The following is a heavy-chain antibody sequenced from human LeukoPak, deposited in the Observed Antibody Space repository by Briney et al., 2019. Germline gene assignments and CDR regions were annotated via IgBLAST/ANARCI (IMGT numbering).Heavy chain of an antibody. CDR2: ISGGGGST. V-gene: IGHV3-23*01. Sequence: GGSLRLSCAASGFTFSSYWMHWVRQAPGKGLEWVSAISGGGGSTYYADSVKGRFTISRDNSKNTLYLQMNSLRAEDTAVYYCAKETKFQSPNYYYYYGMDVWGQGTTVTVSS. CDR3: AKETKFQSPNYYYYYGMDV. J-gene: IGHJ6*02. CDR1: GFTFSSYW.